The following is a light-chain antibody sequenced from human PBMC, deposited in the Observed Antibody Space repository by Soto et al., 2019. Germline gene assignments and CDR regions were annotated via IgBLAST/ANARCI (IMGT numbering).Light chain of an antibody. CDR2: GAS. J-gene: IGKJ5*01. CDR3: QQYGSSIT. CDR1: QSVSSSY. V-gene: IGKV3-20*01. Sequence: EIVLTQSPGTLSLSPGERATLSCRASQSVSSSYLAWYQQKPGQAPRLLIYGASSRATGIPDRFSGSGSGTDFTLTISRLEPEDFAVYYCQQYGSSITFGQGTSLEI.